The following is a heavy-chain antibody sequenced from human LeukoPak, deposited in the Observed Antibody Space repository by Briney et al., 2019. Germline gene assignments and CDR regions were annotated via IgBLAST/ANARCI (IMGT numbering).Heavy chain of an antibody. CDR1: GYTFTSYG. CDR3: ARGTYDSSGYYSPGDY. CDR2: ISAYNGNT. Sequence: GASVKVSCKASGYTFTSYGISWVRQAPGQGLEWMGWISAYNGNTNYAQKLQGRVTTTTDTSTSTAYMELRSLRSDDTAVYYCARGTYDSSGYYSPGDYWGQGTLVTVSS. J-gene: IGHJ4*02. D-gene: IGHD3-22*01. V-gene: IGHV1-18*01.